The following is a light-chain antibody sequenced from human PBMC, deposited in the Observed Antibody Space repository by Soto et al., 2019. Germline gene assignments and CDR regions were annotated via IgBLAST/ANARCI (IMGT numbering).Light chain of an antibody. CDR2: EVN. CDR3: CSYAGSNTFWV. Sequence: QSALTQPSSVSGSPGQSITISCTGTSTDVGGYNFVSWYQHHPGKAPKLIIYEVNNRPSGVSNRFSGSKSGNKASLTISRLQAEDESDYHCCSYAGSNTFWVFGGGTKVTVL. V-gene: IGLV2-23*02. CDR1: STDVGGYNF. J-gene: IGLJ1*01.